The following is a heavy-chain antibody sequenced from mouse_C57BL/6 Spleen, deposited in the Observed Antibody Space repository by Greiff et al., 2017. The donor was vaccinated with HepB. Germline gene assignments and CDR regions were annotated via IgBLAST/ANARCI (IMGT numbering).Heavy chain of an antibody. Sequence: QVQLQQPGAELVKPVASVKMSCKASGYTFTSYWITWVKHRPGQGLEWIGDIYPGSGSTNYNEKFKSKATLTVDTSSSTAYMQLSSLTSEDSAVYYCARNHDSFDYWGQGTTLTVSS. CDR2: IYPGSGST. D-gene: IGHD2-4*01. J-gene: IGHJ2*01. CDR3: ARNHDSFDY. V-gene: IGHV1-55*01. CDR1: GYTFTSYW.